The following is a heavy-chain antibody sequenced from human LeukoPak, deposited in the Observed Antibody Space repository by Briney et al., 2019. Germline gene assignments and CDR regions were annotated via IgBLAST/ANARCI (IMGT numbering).Heavy chain of an antibody. D-gene: IGHD3-10*01. CDR3: VKDGGAGYYGSGSYYNYYYYYGMDV. CDR2: ISSNGGST. CDR1: GFTFSSYA. V-gene: IGHV3-64D*06. J-gene: IGHJ6*04. Sequence: GGSLRLSCSASGFTFSSYAMHWVRQAPGKGLEYVSAISSNGGSTYYADSVKGRFTISRDNSKNTLYLQMSSLRVEDTAVYYCVKDGGAGYYGSGSYYNYYYYYGMDVWGKGTTVTVSS.